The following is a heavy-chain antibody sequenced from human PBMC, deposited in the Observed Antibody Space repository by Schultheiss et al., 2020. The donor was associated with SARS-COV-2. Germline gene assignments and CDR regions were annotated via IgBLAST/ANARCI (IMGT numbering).Heavy chain of an antibody. V-gene: IGHV3-13*01. CDR1: GFTFSSYD. CDR3: ARDIRVWTLDY. CDR2: IGTAGDT. D-gene: IGHD3/OR15-3a*01. J-gene: IGHJ4*02. Sequence: GGSLRLSCAASGFTFSSYDMHWVRQATGKGLEWVSAIGTAGDTYYPGSVKGRFTISRENAKNSLYLQMNSLRAGDTAVYYCARDIRVWTLDYWGQGTLVTVSS.